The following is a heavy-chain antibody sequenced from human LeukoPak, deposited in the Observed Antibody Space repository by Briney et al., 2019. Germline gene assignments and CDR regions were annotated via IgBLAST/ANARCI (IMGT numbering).Heavy chain of an antibody. CDR2: IYYSGST. CDR3: ARVAGYSSFYYFQGMDV. D-gene: IGHD6-13*01. V-gene: IGHV4-59*01. CDR1: GGSFSGYY. J-gene: IGHJ6*02. Sequence: SETLSLTCAVYGGSFSGYYWTWIRQPPGKGLEWIGYIYYSGSTNYNPSLKSRVIISVDTSKNQFSLRLSSVTAADTAVYYCARVAGYSSFYYFQGMDVWGQGTTVTVSS.